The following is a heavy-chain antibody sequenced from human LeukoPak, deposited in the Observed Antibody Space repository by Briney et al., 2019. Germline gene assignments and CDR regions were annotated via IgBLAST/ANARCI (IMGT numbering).Heavy chain of an antibody. J-gene: IGHJ4*02. CDR2: IYYSGST. Sequence: PSETLSLTCTVSGSSVTSSSYYWGWIRQPPGKGLEWIGSIYYSGSTYYNPSLKSRVTISVDTSKNQFSLKLRSVTAADTAVYYCARRLGGSGSYYYWGQGTLVTVSS. CDR3: ARRLGGSGSYYY. CDR1: GSSVTSSSYY. V-gene: IGHV4-39*01. D-gene: IGHD3-10*01.